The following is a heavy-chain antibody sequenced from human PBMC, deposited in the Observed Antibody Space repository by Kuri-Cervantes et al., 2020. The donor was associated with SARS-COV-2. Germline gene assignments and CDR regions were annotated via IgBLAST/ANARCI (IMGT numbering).Heavy chain of an antibody. Sequence: GGSLRLSCAASGFTFSSNAMIWVRQAPGKGLEWVSYISSSSSYTNYADSVKGRFTISRDNAKNSLYLQMNSLRAEDTAVYYCVRDGDHWNFDYWGQGTLVTVSS. D-gene: IGHD1-1*01. CDR3: VRDGDHWNFDY. V-gene: IGHV3-21*05. CDR1: GFTFSSNA. J-gene: IGHJ4*02. CDR2: ISSSSSYT.